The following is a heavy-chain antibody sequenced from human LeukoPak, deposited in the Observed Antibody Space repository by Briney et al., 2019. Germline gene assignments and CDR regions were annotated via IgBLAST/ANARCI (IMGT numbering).Heavy chain of an antibody. CDR1: GGSISSYY. V-gene: IGHV4-59*01. Sequence: SETLSLTCTVSGGSISSYYWTWIRQCPGKGLEWVGNVHYSGNTNYNPSLKSRVTISVDTSGNQFSLKLSSVTAADTAVYYCTREVDYYDSSGPVVGGFDPWGQGTLVIVSS. D-gene: IGHD3-22*01. J-gene: IGHJ5*02. CDR3: TREVDYYDSSGPVVGGFDP. CDR2: VHYSGNT.